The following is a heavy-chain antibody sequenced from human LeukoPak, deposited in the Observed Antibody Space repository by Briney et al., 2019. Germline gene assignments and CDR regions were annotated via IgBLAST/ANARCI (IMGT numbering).Heavy chain of an antibody. V-gene: IGHV3-21*01. J-gene: IGHJ3*02. CDR1: GFTFSSYS. Sequence: PGGSLRLSCAASGFTFSSYSMNWVRQAPGKGLEWVSSISSSSSYIYYADSVKGRFTISRDNAKNSLYLQVNSLRAEDTAVYYCASLGVAANDAFDIWGQGTMVTVSS. D-gene: IGHD3-3*01. CDR2: ISSSSSYI. CDR3: ASLGVAANDAFDI.